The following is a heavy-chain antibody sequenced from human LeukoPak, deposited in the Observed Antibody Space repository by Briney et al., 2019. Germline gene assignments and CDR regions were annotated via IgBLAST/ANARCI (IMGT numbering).Heavy chain of an antibody. CDR3: ARDDVRYYDFWSGYYERFDY. Sequence: GGSLRLSCAASGFSFSIYSMNWVRQAPGKGLEWVSSISSSSSYIYYADSVKGRFTISRDNAKNPLYLQMNSLRAEDTAVYYCARDDVRYYDFWSGYYERFDYWGQGTLGTVSS. V-gene: IGHV3-21*01. D-gene: IGHD3-3*01. CDR1: GFSFSIYS. CDR2: ISSSSSYI. J-gene: IGHJ4*02.